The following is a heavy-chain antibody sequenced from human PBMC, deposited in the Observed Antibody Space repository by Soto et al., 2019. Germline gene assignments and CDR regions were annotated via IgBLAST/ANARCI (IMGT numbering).Heavy chain of an antibody. CDR2: ISSSSSTI. J-gene: IGHJ6*02. CDR3: AKDRTLGYYYGMDV. V-gene: IGHV3-48*01. Sequence: GGSLRLSCAASGFTFSSYSMNWVRQAPGKGLEWVSYISSSSSTIYYADSVKGRFTISRDNAKNSLYPQMNSLRAEDTAVYYCAKDRTLGYYYGMDVWGQGTTVTVSS. CDR1: GFTFSSYS.